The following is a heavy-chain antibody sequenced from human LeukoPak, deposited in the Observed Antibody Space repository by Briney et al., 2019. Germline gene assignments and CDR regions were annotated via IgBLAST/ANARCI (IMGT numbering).Heavy chain of an antibody. Sequence: GGSRRLSWAAPGFTFSSYGMHGVRKAPGKGLEGVAVIWYDGSNKYYADSVKGRFTISRDNSKNTLYLQMNSLRAEDTAVYYCAKDSDSNAFDPWGQGTLVTVSS. CDR2: IWYDGSNK. V-gene: IGHV3-33*06. CDR3: AKDSDSNAFDP. J-gene: IGHJ5*02. D-gene: IGHD4-11*01. CDR1: GFTFSSYG.